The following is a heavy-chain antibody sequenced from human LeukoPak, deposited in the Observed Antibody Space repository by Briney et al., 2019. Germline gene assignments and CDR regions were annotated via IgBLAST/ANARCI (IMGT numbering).Heavy chain of an antibody. D-gene: IGHD4-23*01. CDR1: GYTFTNYG. CDR2: VTAHNGET. J-gene: IGHJ4*02. Sequence: ASVKVSCKASGYTFTNYGITWVRQAPGQGLEWMGWVTAHNGETSYAQKFQGRVTLTTDTSTSTAYMELRSLRSDDTAVYFCARALGTTVVTLCDWGQGTLVTVSS. V-gene: IGHV1-18*01. CDR3: ARALGTTVVTLCD.